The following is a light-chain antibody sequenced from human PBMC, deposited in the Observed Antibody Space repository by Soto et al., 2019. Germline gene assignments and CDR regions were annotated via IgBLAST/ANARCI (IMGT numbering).Light chain of an antibody. CDR1: QSVSSN. CDR2: AAS. V-gene: IGKV3-15*01. J-gene: IGKJ1*01. Sequence: EIVMTQSPATLSVSPGERATLSCRASQSVSSNLAWYQQKPGQAPRVLIYAASTRATGIPDRFSGSGSGTEFTLTISCLQSEDFATYYCQQYYSYPRTFGQGTKVEIK. CDR3: QQYYSYPRT.